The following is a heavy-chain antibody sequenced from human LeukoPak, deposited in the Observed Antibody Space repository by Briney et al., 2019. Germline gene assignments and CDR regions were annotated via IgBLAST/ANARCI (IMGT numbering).Heavy chain of an antibody. D-gene: IGHD3-3*01. V-gene: IGHV1-18*01. CDR3: ARVRSPRVDFWSGYPLSTEKYYFDY. CDR2: IAVYNGDT. J-gene: IGHJ4*02. Sequence: ASVKVSCKASGYTFNTFGITWVRQAPGQGLEWLGWIAVYNGDTNYAQKFQGRVTLTTDTSTNTAYMELTSLTSDDTAVYYCARVRSPRVDFWSGYPLSTEKYYFDYWGQGTLVTVSS. CDR1: GYTFNTFG.